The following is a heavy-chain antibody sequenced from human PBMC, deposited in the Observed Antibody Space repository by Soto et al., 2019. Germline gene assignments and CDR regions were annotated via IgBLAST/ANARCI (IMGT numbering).Heavy chain of an antibody. J-gene: IGHJ4*02. V-gene: IGHV4-34*01. Sequence: QVQLQQWGAGLLKPSETLSLTCAVYGGSFSGYYWSWIRQPPGKGLAWIGEINHSGSTNYNPSLKSRVTISVDTSKNQFSLKLSSVTAADTAVYYCARGSNMVVLVAATFDYWGQGTLVTVSS. D-gene: IGHD2-15*01. CDR1: GGSFSGYY. CDR3: ARGSNMVVLVAATFDY. CDR2: INHSGST.